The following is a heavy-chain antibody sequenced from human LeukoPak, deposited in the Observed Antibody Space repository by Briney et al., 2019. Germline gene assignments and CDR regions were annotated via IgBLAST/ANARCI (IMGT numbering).Heavy chain of an antibody. CDR2: MNTNTGNP. CDR1: GYTFTKYA. J-gene: IGHJ4*02. Sequence: ASVKVSCKASGYTFTKYAVNWVRQAPGQGLEWMGWMNTNTGNPMYGQGFKGRFVLSVDTSVNTAYLQISCLKAEDTAVYYCARDYGSGSYLNFDLWGQGTLVTVSS. D-gene: IGHD3-10*01. CDR3: ARDYGSGSYLNFDL. V-gene: IGHV7-4-1*02.